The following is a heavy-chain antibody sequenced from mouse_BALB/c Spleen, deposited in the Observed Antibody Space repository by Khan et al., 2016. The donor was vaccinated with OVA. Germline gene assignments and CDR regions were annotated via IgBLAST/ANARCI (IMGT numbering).Heavy chain of an antibody. CDR2: IDPENGAT. J-gene: IGHJ2*01. D-gene: IGHD2-10*02. CDR1: GFNTKDYY. CDR3: AAVWYQGDY. V-gene: IGHV14-4*02. Sequence: VQLQQSGAELVRSGASVTLSCTASGFNTKDYYMHWVKQRPEQGLEWIGWIDPENGATEYAPTFQGQATMTADTSSNTAYLQLSSLTAEDTAVYYCAAVWYQGDYWGQGTTLTVSS.